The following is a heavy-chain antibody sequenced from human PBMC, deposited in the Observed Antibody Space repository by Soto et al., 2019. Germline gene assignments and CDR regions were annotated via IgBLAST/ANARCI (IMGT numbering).Heavy chain of an antibody. D-gene: IGHD3-16*01. V-gene: IGHV4-34*01. Sequence: SETLSLTCAVYGGFFSGYYWSWIRQPPGKGLEWIGEINHSGSTNYNPSLKSRVTISVDTSKNQFSLKLSSVTAADTAVYYCARGIMITFGGVRSPYFDYWGQGTLVTVSS. CDR3: ARGIMITFGGVRSPYFDY. J-gene: IGHJ4*02. CDR2: INHSGST. CDR1: GGFFSGYY.